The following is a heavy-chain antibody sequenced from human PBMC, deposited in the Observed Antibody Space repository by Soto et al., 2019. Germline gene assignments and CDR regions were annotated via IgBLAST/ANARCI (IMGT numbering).Heavy chain of an antibody. D-gene: IGHD6-13*01. J-gene: IGHJ4*02. CDR1: GYSISSAYY. Sequence: PSETLSLTCAVSGYSISSAYYWGWIRQPPGKGLEWIGSIYHSGSTYYNPSLKSRVTISVDTSKNQFSLKLSSVTAADTAVYYCARVGAGQQLVPYFDYWGQGNLVTVSS. V-gene: IGHV4-38-2*01. CDR2: IYHSGST. CDR3: ARVGAGQQLVPYFDY.